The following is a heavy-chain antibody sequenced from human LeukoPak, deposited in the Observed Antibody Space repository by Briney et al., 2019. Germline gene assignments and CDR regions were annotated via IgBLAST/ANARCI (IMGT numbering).Heavy chain of an antibody. V-gene: IGHV1-18*01. CDR1: GYTFTSYG. CDR2: ISAYNGNT. CDR3: AREGTYYDSGGYYDY. Sequence: ASVKVSCKASGYTFTSYGISWVRQAPGQGLEWMGWISAYNGNTNYAQKLQGRVTMTTDTSTSTAYMELRSLRSDDTAVYYCAREGTYYDSGGYYDYWGQGTLVTVSS. J-gene: IGHJ4*02. D-gene: IGHD3-22*01.